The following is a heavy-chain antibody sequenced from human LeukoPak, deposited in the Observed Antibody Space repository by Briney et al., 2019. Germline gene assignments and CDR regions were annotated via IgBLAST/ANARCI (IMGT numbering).Heavy chain of an antibody. V-gene: IGHV1-18*01. CDR1: GYTFTSYG. CDR3: ARVSGPGRNVLRYFDWLAPRAYYFDY. D-gene: IGHD3-9*01. Sequence: ASVKVSCKASGYTFTSYGISWVRQAPGQGLEWMGWISAYNGNTNYAQKLQGRVTMTTDTSTSTAYMELSRLRSEDTAVYYCARVSGPGRNVLRYFDWLAPRAYYFDYWGQGTLVTVSS. J-gene: IGHJ4*02. CDR2: ISAYNGNT.